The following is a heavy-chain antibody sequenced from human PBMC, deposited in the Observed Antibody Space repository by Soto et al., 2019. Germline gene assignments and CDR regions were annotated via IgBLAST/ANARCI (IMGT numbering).Heavy chain of an antibody. CDR2: IFYNGNP. CDR1: GGSISSSSSY. J-gene: IGHJ4*02. V-gene: IGHV4-39*01. D-gene: IGHD3-16*01. Sequence: SETLSLTCTVSGGSISSSSSYWGGIRQPPGKGLGWIGSIFYNGNPYYNPSLKSRVTISVDTSKNQFSLNLNSVTAADTAVYYCARHRGTGSFYSNLDYWARGTLVTVSS. CDR3: ARHRGTGSFYSNLDY.